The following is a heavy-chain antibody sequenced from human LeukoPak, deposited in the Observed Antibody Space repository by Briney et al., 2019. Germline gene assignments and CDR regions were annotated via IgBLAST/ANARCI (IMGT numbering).Heavy chain of an antibody. CDR3: TRGRWELDY. J-gene: IGHJ4*02. V-gene: IGHV3-74*01. CDR2: INSDGRST. Sequence: GGSPRLSCAASGFTFSIYWMHWVRQAPGKGLVWVSRINSDGRSTNYADSVKGRFTVSRDNAKNTLYLQMNSLTAEDTAVYYCTRGRWELDYWGQGTLVTVSS. D-gene: IGHD1-26*01. CDR1: GFTFSIYW.